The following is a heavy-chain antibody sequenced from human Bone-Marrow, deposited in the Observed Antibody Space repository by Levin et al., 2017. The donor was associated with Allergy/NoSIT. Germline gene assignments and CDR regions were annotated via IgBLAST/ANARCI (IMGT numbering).Heavy chain of an antibody. J-gene: IGHJ6*02. V-gene: IGHV3-23*01. Sequence: GESLKISCAASGFTFSSYAMSWVRQAPGKGLEWVSAISGSGGSTYYADSVKGRFTISRDNSKNTLYLQMNSLRAEDTAVYYCAKERMGWYYYYYGMDVWGQGTTVTVSS. CDR1: GFTFSSYA. CDR2: ISGSGGST. CDR3: AKERMGWYYYYYGMDV. D-gene: IGHD6-19*01.